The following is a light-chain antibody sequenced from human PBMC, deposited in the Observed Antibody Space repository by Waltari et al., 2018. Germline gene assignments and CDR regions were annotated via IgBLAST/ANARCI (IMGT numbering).Light chain of an antibody. V-gene: IGLV2-14*03. CDR1: SSDVGFHNY. Sequence: QSALTQPASVSGSPGQSITISCTGTSSDVGFHNYVSWYQQYPGKAPKLLIYAVTKRPSGVSSRFSGSRSGNTASLTISGLQPEDEADYYCCSHTFDSTWVFGGGTKLTVL. J-gene: IGLJ3*02. CDR2: AVT. CDR3: CSHTFDSTWV.